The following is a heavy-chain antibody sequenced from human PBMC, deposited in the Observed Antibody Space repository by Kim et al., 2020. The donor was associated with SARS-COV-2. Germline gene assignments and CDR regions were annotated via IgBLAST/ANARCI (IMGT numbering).Heavy chain of an antibody. Sequence: SGGTRFSQKFQGRVTVTRDTAISTAYMGLSGLRSDDTAVYYCSKSRAFDYWGQGTLVTVSS. V-gene: IGHV1-2*02. D-gene: IGHD1-26*01. CDR3: SKSRAFDY. J-gene: IGHJ4*02. CDR2: SGGT.